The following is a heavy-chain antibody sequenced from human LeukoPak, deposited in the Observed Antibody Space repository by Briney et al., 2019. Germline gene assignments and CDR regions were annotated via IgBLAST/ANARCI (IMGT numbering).Heavy chain of an antibody. J-gene: IGHJ4*02. Sequence: GGSLRLSCAASGFTFSSYAMSWVRQAPGKGLEWVSAISGSGGSTYYADSVKGRFTISRDNAKNTLYLQMNSLRAEDTAVYYCARDASAGDYFDYWGQGTLVTVSS. D-gene: IGHD6-19*01. CDR1: GFTFSSYA. V-gene: IGHV3-23*01. CDR3: ARDASAGDYFDY. CDR2: ISGSGGST.